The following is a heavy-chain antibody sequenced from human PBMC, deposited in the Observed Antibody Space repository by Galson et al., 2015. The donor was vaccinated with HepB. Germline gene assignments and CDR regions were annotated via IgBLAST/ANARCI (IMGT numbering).Heavy chain of an antibody. D-gene: IGHD6-13*01. CDR3: AKSGYAAAAGRGWWFDP. V-gene: IGHV3-30*02. CDR1: GFTFSSYG. CDR2: IRYDGSNK. Sequence: SLRLSCAASGFTFSSYGMHWVRQAPGKGLEWVAFIRYDGSNKYYADSVKGRFTISRDNSKNTLYLQMNSLRAEDTAVYYCAKSGYAAAAGRGWWFDPWGQGTLVTVSS. J-gene: IGHJ5*02.